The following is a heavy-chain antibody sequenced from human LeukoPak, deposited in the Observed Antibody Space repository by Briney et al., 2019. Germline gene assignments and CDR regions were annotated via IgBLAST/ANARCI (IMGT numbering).Heavy chain of an antibody. J-gene: IGHJ4*02. D-gene: IGHD6-19*01. Sequence: GGSLRLSCAASGFTFSSYAMTWVRQAPGKGLEWVSGISGSGGSTYYADSVKGRFAISRDNSKNTLYLQMNSLRAEDTAVYYCAKDRRYSSGWYTHWGQGTLVTVSS. CDR3: AKDRRYSSGWYTH. CDR1: GFTFSSYA. V-gene: IGHV3-23*01. CDR2: ISGSGGST.